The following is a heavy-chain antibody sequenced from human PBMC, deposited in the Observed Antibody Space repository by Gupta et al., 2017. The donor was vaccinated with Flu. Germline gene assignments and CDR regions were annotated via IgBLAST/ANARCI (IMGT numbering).Heavy chain of an antibody. D-gene: IGHD2-2*01. Sequence: QAPGQRREWMGWINTDNGNTKYSQKFQGRVTIIRDTSASTVYLELSSLTSEDTAIYYCARRLGSTSWDDVFDIWGQGTTVTVSS. CDR2: INTDNGNT. CDR3: ARRLGSTSWDDVFDI. J-gene: IGHJ3*02. V-gene: IGHV1-3*04.